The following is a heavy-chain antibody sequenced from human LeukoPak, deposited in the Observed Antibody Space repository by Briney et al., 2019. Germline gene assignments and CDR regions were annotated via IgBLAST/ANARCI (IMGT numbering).Heavy chain of an antibody. D-gene: IGHD2-2*01. CDR3: AGDRIPYAFGNPWWFDP. J-gene: IGHJ5*02. Sequence: GGSLRLSCAASGFTFSSYGMHWVRQAPGKGLEWVAVIWYDGSNKYYADSVKGRFTISRDNSKNTLYLQMNSLRAEDTAVYYCAGDRIPYAFGNPWWFDPWGQGTLVTVSS. CDR1: GFTFSSYG. CDR2: IWYDGSNK. V-gene: IGHV3-33*01.